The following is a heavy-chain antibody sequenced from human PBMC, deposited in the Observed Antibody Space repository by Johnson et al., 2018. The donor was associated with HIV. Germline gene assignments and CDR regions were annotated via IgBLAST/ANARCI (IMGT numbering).Heavy chain of an antibody. V-gene: IGHV3-33*03. D-gene: IGHD6-6*01. CDR3: AKDWSSSSRAFDI. CDR1: GLSFSNFG. J-gene: IGHJ3*02. Sequence: QVQLVESGGGVVQPGKSLTLSCVGSGLSFSNFGIHWVRQAPGKGPEWVAVISFDGNLKKYADSVKGRFTITRDNSKNTLYLQMNSLRAEDTAVYYCAKDWSSSSRAFDIWGQGTMVTVSS. CDR2: ISFDGNLK.